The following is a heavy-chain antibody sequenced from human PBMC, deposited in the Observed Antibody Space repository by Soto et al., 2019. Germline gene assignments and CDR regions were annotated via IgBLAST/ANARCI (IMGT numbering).Heavy chain of an antibody. J-gene: IGHJ4*02. D-gene: IGHD1-26*01. V-gene: IGHV3-53*01. CDR3: VRDILGALDY. CDR2: SYSGGNV. CDR1: GFTVSGNH. Sequence: GGSLRLSCAASGFTVSGNHMSWIRQAPGKGLEWVSVSYSGGNVNYAAPVKGRFSISRDDSKNTLYLQMNSLRAEDTAVYYCVRDILGALDYWGQGSLVTVS.